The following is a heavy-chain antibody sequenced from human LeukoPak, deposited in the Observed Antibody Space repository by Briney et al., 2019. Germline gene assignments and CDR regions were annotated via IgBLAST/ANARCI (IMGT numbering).Heavy chain of an antibody. V-gene: IGHV4-39*07. CDR3: AEAVAGDYFDY. J-gene: IGHJ4*02. D-gene: IGHD6-19*01. CDR1: GGSISSSSYY. Sequence: SETLSLTCTVSGGSISSSSYYWGWIRQPPGKGLEWIGSIYYSGSTYYNLSLKSRVTISVDTSKNQFSLKLSSVTAADTAVYYCAEAVAGDYFDYWGQGTLVTVSS. CDR2: IYYSGST.